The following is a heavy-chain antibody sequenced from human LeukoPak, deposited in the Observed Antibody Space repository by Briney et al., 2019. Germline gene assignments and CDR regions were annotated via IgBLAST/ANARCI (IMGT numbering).Heavy chain of an antibody. CDR3: ARDISEPSTPVI. CDR2: IKGDGSEI. D-gene: IGHD1-14*01. V-gene: IGHV3-7*01. CDR1: GFTFSSYW. J-gene: IGHJ4*02. Sequence: ETGGSLRLSCAASGFTFSSYWMSWVRQAPGKGLEWVATIKGDGSEIYYVDSVKGRFTISRDNAKNSLYLQMNSLRAEDTAVYYCARDISEPSTPVIGGQGALVTVSS.